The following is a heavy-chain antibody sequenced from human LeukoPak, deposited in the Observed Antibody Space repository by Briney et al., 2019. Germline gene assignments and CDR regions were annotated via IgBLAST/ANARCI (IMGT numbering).Heavy chain of an antibody. CDR1: GFTFSSYS. CDR3: ASGDSGYSSSWYDY. V-gene: IGHV3-21*01. D-gene: IGHD6-13*01. CDR2: ISSSSSYI. Sequence: GGSLRLSCAASGFTFSSYSMNWVRQAPGKGLEWVSSISSSSSYIYYADSVKGRFTISRDNAKNSLYLQMNGLRAEDTAVYYCASGDSGYSSSWYDYWGQGTLVTVSS. J-gene: IGHJ4*02.